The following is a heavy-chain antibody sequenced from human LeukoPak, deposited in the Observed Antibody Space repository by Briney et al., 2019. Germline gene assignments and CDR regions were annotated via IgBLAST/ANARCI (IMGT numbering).Heavy chain of an antibody. J-gene: IGHJ3*02. V-gene: IGHV3-30*18. D-gene: IGHD2-2*03. CDR1: GFTFSSYG. CDR2: ISYDGSNK. CDR3: AKDVGIVVVPAAMSAFDI. Sequence: PGGSLRLSCAASGFTFSSYGMHWVRQAPGKGLEWVAVISYDGSNKYYADSVKGRFTISRDNSKNTLYPQMNSLRAEDTAVYYCAKDVGIVVVPAAMSAFDIWGQGTMVTVSS.